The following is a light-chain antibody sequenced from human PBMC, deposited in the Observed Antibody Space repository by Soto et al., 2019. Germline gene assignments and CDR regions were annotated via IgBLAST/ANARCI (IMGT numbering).Light chain of an antibody. CDR1: QGISSY. CDR3: QQYYSYPPYN. J-gene: IGKJ3*01. CDR2: AAS. Sequence: AIRMTQSPSSLSASTGDRVTITCRASQGISSYLAWYQQKPGKAPKLLIYAASTLQSGVPSRFSGSGSGTDFTLTISCLQSEDFATYYCQQYYSYPPYNFGPGTKVDIK. V-gene: IGKV1-8*01.